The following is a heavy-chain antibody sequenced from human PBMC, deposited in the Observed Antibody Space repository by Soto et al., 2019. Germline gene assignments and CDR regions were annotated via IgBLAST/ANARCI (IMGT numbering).Heavy chain of an antibody. Sequence: GGSLRLSCATSGFTFRSFTMNWVRQAPGKGLEWVSTISSNSAYIYYTDALRGRFIISRDNAKNSLHLQMNSLRAEDTAVYYCTRDASRDSSARGWFDPWGPGTLVTVSS. CDR2: ISSNSAYI. D-gene: IGHD6-13*01. V-gene: IGHV3-21*01. CDR3: TRDASRDSSARGWFDP. CDR1: GFTFRSFT. J-gene: IGHJ5*02.